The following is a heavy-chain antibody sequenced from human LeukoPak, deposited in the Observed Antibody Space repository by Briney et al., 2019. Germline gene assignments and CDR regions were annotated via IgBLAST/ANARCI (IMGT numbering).Heavy chain of an antibody. D-gene: IGHD3-22*01. Sequence: GGSLRLSCEASGFTFSSYWMSWVRQAPGKGLEWVAVISYDGSNKYYADSVKGRFTISRDNSKNTLYLQMNSLRAEDTAVYYCARESENYYDSSGYYYSTRYYFDYWGQGTLVTVSS. CDR2: ISYDGSNK. V-gene: IGHV3-30-3*01. CDR3: ARESENYYDSSGYYYSTRYYFDY. CDR1: GFTFSSYW. J-gene: IGHJ4*02.